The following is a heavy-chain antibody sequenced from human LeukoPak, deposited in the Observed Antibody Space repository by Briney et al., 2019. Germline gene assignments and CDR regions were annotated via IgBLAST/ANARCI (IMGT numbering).Heavy chain of an antibody. Sequence: SETLSLTCTVSGGSIXSSSXYXGXIRQSXGKGLXXIGSIYYSGSTYYNPSLKSRVTISVDTSKNQFSLKLSSVTAADTAVYHCARVRGRGDGDAFDIWGPGTMVTVSS. D-gene: IGHD2-21*01. CDR2: IYYSGST. CDR3: ARVRGRGDGDAFDI. CDR1: GGSIXSSSXY. J-gene: IGHJ3*02. V-gene: IGHV4-39*01.